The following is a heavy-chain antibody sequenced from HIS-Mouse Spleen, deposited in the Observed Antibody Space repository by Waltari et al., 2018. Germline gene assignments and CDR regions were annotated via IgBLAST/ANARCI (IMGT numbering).Heavy chain of an antibody. D-gene: IGHD6-13*01. Sequence: QLQLQESGPGLVKPSETLSLTCTVSGGSISSSSYYWGWIRQPPGTGLEWIGSIDYSGRTYAHPSLKSRVTISVETSKNQFSLKLSSVTAADTAVYYCAREIPYSSSWYDWYFDLWGRGTLVTVSS. V-gene: IGHV4-39*07. CDR1: GGSISSSSYY. CDR2: IDYSGRT. CDR3: AREIPYSSSWYDWYFDL. J-gene: IGHJ2*01.